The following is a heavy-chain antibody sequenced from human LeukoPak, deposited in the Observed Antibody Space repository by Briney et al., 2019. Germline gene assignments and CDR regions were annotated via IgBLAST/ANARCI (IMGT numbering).Heavy chain of an antibody. V-gene: IGHV4-59*11. CDR1: GGSISSHY. D-gene: IGHD3-22*01. CDR2: IYYSGST. CDR3: ARGSYDSSGYYRVYYYYGMDV. J-gene: IGHJ6*02. Sequence: PSETLSLTCTVSGGSISSHYWSWIRQPPGKGLEWIGYIYYSGSTNYNPSLKSRVTISVDTSKNQFSLKLSSVTAADTAVYYCARGSYDSSGYYRVYYYYGMDVWGQGTTVTVSS.